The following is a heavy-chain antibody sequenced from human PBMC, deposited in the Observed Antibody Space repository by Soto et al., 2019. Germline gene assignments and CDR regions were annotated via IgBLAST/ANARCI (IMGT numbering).Heavy chain of an antibody. CDR2: ISFDGTNR. J-gene: IGHJ5*02. Sequence: GGSLRLSCVASGFSFSNTGMHWVRQAPGKGLEWVAVISFDGTNRNYAESVKGRFTVSRDNLKNSLYLQINSLTPEDTAVYYCARDVSPHMNPSWFDPWGQGTLVTVSS. V-gene: IGHV3-30*03. CDR3: ARDVSPHMNPSWFDP. CDR1: GFSFSNTG.